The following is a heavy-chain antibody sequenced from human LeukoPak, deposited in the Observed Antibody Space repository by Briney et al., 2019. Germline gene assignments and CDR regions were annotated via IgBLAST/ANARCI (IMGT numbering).Heavy chain of an antibody. D-gene: IGHD1-20*01. CDR1: GGSFSGYY. J-gene: IGHJ4*02. CDR3: ARDNSSDSISPFFDY. CDR2: IDHSGAT. Sequence: SETLSLTCAVYGGSFSGYYWSWIRQPSGKGLEWIGEIDHSGATNYNPSLRSRVTISLDTSKNQFSLTLSSVTAADTAVYYCARDNSSDSISPFFDYWGQGTLVTVSS. V-gene: IGHV4-34*01.